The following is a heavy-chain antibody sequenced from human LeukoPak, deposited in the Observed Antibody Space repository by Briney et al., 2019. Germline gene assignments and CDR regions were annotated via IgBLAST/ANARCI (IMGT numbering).Heavy chain of an antibody. D-gene: IGHD3-22*01. Sequence: PSETLSLTCTVSGGLIGNYFWSWIRQPPGKGLEWIGYVYYSGTTNYKPSLKSRATISVGSSQNQFSLKLTSVTAADTAVYYCARGRDTTGFPLGYWGQGTLVVVSS. V-gene: IGHV4-59*01. J-gene: IGHJ4*02. CDR1: GGLIGNYF. CDR2: VYYSGTT. CDR3: ARGRDTTGFPLGY.